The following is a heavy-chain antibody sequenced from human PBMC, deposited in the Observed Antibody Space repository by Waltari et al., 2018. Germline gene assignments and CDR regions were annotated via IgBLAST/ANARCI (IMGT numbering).Heavy chain of an antibody. J-gene: IGHJ5*02. Sequence: QVQLQESGPVLVKPSQTLSLTCTVSGGSISSGDYYWSWIRQPPGKVMEWIGYISYTGTTHYSPSLRSRVIMSIDTSKTQFSLKLSSVTAADTALYFCARGITVAALDTWGQGTLVTVSS. CDR3: ARGITVAALDT. CDR2: ISYTGTT. V-gene: IGHV4-30-4*08. D-gene: IGHD2-15*01. CDR1: GGSISSGDYY.